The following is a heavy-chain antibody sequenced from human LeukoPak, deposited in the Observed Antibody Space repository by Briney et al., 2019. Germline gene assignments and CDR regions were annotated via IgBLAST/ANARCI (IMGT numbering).Heavy chain of an antibody. J-gene: IGHJ4*02. CDR1: GGSISSYY. V-gene: IGHV4-59*12. CDR3: AIKITMVRGTIQNLRDY. Sequence: SETLSLTCTVSGGSISSYYWSWIRQPPGKGLEWIGYIYYSGSTNYNPSLKSRVTISVDTSKNQFSLKLSSVTAADTAVYYCAIKITMVRGTIQNLRDYWGQGTLVTVSS. D-gene: IGHD3-10*01. CDR2: IYYSGST.